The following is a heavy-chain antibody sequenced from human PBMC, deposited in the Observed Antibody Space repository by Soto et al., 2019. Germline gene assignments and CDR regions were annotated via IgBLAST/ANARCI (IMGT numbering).Heavy chain of an antibody. CDR1: GGSFSGYY. CDR2: INHSGST. J-gene: IGHJ5*02. Sequence: QVQLQQWGAGLLKPSETLSLTCAVYGGSFSGYYWSWIRQPPGKGLEWIGEINHSGSTNYNPSLKSRVTISVDTSKNQFSLKLSSVTAADTAVYYCARGRRITFGGVIVARFDPWGQGTLVTVSS. V-gene: IGHV4-34*01. D-gene: IGHD3-16*02. CDR3: ARGRRITFGGVIVARFDP.